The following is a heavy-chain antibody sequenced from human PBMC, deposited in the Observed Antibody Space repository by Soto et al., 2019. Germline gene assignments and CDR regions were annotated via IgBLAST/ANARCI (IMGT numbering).Heavy chain of an antibody. CDR2: ISGSGGST. CDR3: AKDRRSTRFGVNWNYAFDY. V-gene: IGHV3-23*01. CDR1: GFTFSSYA. D-gene: IGHD1-7*01. Sequence: EVQLLESGGGLVQPGGSLRLSCAASGFTFSSYAMSWVRQAPGKGLEWVSAISGSGGSTYYADSVKGRFTISRDNSKNTLYLQLNSLRAEDPAVYYCAKDRRSTRFGVNWNYAFDYWGQGTLVTVSS. J-gene: IGHJ4*02.